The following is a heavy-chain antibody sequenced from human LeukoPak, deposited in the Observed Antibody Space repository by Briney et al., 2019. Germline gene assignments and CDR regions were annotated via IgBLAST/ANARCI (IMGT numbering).Heavy chain of an antibody. J-gene: IGHJ3*02. CDR1: GYTFTGYY. CDR2: INPNSGGT. D-gene: IGHD3-10*01. CDR3: ARASWFGELSDAFDI. V-gene: IGHV1-2*02. Sequence: GASVKVSCKASGYTFTGYYMHWVRQAPGQGLEWMGWINPNSGGTNYAQKFQGRVTMTRDTSITTAYMGLSRLRSDDTAVYYCARASWFGELSDAFDIWGQGTMVTVSS.